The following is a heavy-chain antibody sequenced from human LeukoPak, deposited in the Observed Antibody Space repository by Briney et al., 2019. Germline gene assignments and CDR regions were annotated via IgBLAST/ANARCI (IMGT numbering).Heavy chain of an antibody. V-gene: IGHV1-69*13. J-gene: IGHJ4*02. CDR1: GGTFSSYA. CDR3: ARRPLYDSSGYY. CDR2: IIPIFGTA. D-gene: IGHD3-22*01. Sequence: ASVKVSCKASGGTFSSYAISCVRQAPGQGLEWMGGIIPIFGTANYAQKFQGRVTITADESTSTAYMEMSSLRSEDTAVYYCARRPLYDSSGYYWGQGTLVTVSS.